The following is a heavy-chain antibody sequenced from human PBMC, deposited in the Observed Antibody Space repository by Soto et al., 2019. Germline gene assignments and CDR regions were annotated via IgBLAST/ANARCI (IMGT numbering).Heavy chain of an antibody. Sequence: GGSLRLPCAASGFTFSSYGMHWVRQAPGKGLEWVAVIWYDGSNKYYADSVKGRFTISRDNSKNTLYLQMNSLRAEDTAVYYCPRSYYYDSSGYYRSFFQHWGQGTLVTVSS. CDR2: IWYDGSNK. CDR3: PRSYYYDSSGYYRSFFQH. V-gene: IGHV3-33*01. J-gene: IGHJ1*01. D-gene: IGHD3-22*01. CDR1: GFTFSSYG.